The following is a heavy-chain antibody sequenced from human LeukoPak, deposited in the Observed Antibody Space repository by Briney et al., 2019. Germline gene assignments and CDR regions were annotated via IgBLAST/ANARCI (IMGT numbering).Heavy chain of an antibody. D-gene: IGHD4-17*01. CDR1: GGSISSSNW. V-gene: IGHV4-4*02. J-gene: IGHJ6*02. Sequence: KASETLSLTCAVSGGSISSSNWWSWVRQPPGKGLEWIGEIYHSGSTNYNPSLKSRVTISVDKSKNQFSLKLSSVTAADTAVYYCARALVTVTTTYYYYYYGMDVWGQGTTVTVSS. CDR2: IYHSGST. CDR3: ARALVTVTTTYYYYYYGMDV.